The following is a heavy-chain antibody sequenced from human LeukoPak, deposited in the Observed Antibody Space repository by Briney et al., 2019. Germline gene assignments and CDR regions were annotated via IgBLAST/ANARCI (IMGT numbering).Heavy chain of an antibody. J-gene: IGHJ1*01. CDR1: GFTSSSYA. CDR3: VKDSSGWTGYFQH. Sequence: GGSLRLSCSASGFTSSSYAMHWVRQAPGKGLEYVSAISSNGGSTYYADSVKGRFTISRDNSKNTLYPQMSSLRAEDTAVYYCVKDSSGWTGYFQHWGQGTLVTVSS. CDR2: ISSNGGST. V-gene: IGHV3-64D*06. D-gene: IGHD6-19*01.